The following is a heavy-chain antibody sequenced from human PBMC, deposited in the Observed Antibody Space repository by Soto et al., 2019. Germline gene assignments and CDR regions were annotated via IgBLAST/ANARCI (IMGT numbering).Heavy chain of an antibody. CDR3: VRMVGVVTSYYFDY. J-gene: IGHJ4*02. Sequence: PSETLSLTCTVSGGSISPYYWSWIRQSPGKGLEWIGYIYYTGTTRYNPSLKSRVTILVDTSKNQFSLKLSSVTAADTAVYYCVRMVGVVTSYYFDYWGQGTLVTVSS. CDR2: IYYTGTT. CDR1: GGSISPYY. D-gene: IGHD3-3*01. V-gene: IGHV4-59*08.